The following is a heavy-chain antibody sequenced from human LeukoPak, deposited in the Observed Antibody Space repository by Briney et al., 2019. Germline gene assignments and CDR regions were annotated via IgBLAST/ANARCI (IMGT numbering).Heavy chain of an antibody. CDR3: ARDQKVWQNHRSLRNFDY. V-gene: IGHV1-18*01. D-gene: IGHD6-6*01. Sequence: ASVKVSCKASGYTFTSYGISWVRQAPGQGLEWMGWISAYNGNTNYAQKLQGRVTMTTDTSTSTAYMELRSLRSDDTAVYYCARDQKVWQNHRSLRNFDYWGQGTLVTVSS. CDR2: ISAYNGNT. CDR1: GYTFTSYG. J-gene: IGHJ4*02.